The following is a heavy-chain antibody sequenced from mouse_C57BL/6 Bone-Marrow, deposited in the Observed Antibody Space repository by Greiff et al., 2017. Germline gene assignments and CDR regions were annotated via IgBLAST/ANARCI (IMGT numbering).Heavy chain of an antibody. V-gene: IGHV1-82*01. D-gene: IGHD2-2*01. CDR1: GYAFSSSW. CDR2: IYPGDGDT. Sequence: VQLQESGPELVKPGASVKISCKASGYAFSSSWMNWVKQRPGKGLEWIGRIYPGDGDTNYNGKFKGKATLTADKSSSTAYMQLSSLTSEDSAVYFCAIWLLRGYWGQGTTLTASS. J-gene: IGHJ2*01. CDR3: AIWLLRGY.